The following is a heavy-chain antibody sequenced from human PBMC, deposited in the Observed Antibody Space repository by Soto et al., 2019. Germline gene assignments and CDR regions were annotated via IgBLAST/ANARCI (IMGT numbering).Heavy chain of an antibody. J-gene: IGHJ6*02. V-gene: IGHV3-53*01. CDR2: IYSGGST. CDR1: GFTVSSNY. D-gene: IGHD3-22*01. CDR3: ARDSRGYPNYYYYGMDV. Sequence: PGGSLRLSCAASGFTVSSNYMSWVRQAPGKGLEWVSVIYSGGSTYYADSVKGRFTISRDNSKNTLYLQMSSLRAEDTAVYYCARDSRGYPNYYYYGMDVWGQGTTVTVSS.